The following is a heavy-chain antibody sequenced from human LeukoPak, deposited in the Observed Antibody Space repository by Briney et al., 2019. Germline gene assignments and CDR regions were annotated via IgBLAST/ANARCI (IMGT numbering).Heavy chain of an antibody. Sequence: GGSLRLSCAASGFTFSSYAMSWVRQAPGKGLEWVSAISGSGGSTYYADSVKGRFTISRDNSKNTLYLQMNSLRAEDTAVYYCAKSQGRYYYDSSGYGYWGQGTLVTVSS. D-gene: IGHD3-22*01. V-gene: IGHV3-23*01. CDR2: ISGSGGST. CDR1: GFTFSSYA. J-gene: IGHJ4*02. CDR3: AKSQGRYYYDSSGYGY.